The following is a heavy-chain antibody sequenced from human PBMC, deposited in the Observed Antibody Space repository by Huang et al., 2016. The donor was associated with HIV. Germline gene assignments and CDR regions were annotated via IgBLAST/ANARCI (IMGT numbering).Heavy chain of an antibody. D-gene: IGHD6-13*01. CDR2: VYQSGST. V-gene: IGHV4-39*01. CDR3: ASQHIGAAATWF. CDR1: GDFISSTNYY. Sequence: QLQLQESGPGQVKPSETLSLTCTVSGDFISSTNYYWGWIRHSPGKGLEVVGSVYQSGSTNYNPSLKSRVTLSVDTSRNQFSLRLNSVTAADTAVYYCASQHIGAAATWFWGRGTQVAVSS. J-gene: IGHJ4*02.